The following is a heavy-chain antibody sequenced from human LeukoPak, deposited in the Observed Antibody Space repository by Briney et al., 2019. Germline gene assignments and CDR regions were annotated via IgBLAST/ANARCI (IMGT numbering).Heavy chain of an antibody. CDR1: GGSLSGYY. V-gene: IGHV4-34*01. CDR2: INHSGRT. CDR3: ARDPCSSLSCPLRF. Sequence: SETLSLTCAVSGGSLSGYYCTWIRQSPGKGLEWIGEINHSGRTNYNPSLESRVSISVDTSKNQFSLILTSVTAADTAVYYCARDPCSSLSCPLRFWGQGTLVTVSS. D-gene: IGHD2-2*01. J-gene: IGHJ4*02.